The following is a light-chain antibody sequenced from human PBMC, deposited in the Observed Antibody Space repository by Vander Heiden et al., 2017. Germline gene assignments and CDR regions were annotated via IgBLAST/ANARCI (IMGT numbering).Light chain of an antibody. J-gene: IGKJ4*01. V-gene: IGKV3-15*01. CDR2: AAY. CDR1: QSFRNN. Sequence: EIVMTQPPATLSVSPGARATLSCRASQSFRNNLAWYQQTPGQAPRLLIYAAYTRATKIPTRFSGSGSGTDFTLTISSLQSEDFALYYCQQDKNWPLTFGGGAKVEIK. CDR3: QQDKNWPLT.